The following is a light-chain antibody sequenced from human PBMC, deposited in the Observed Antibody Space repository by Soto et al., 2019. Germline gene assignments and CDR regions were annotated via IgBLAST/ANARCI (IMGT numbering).Light chain of an antibody. V-gene: IGKV3-15*01. J-gene: IGKJ3*01. CDR3: QQYNNWFIFT. CDR2: GAS. Sequence: EIVMTQSPATLSVSPGERATLSCRASQSVSSNLAWYQQKPGQAPRLLIYGASTRATGIPARFSGSGSGTEFSLTISSMQYEDFAVYYCQQYNNWFIFTFGPGTKVDIK. CDR1: QSVSSN.